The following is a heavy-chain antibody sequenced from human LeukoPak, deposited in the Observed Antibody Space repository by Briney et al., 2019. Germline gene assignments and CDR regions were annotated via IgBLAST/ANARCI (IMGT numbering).Heavy chain of an antibody. CDR2: INPNSGGT. D-gene: IGHD5-18*01. J-gene: IGHJ4*02. Sequence: ASVKVSCKASGYTFTGYFMHWVRQAPGHGLEWMGWINPNSGGTNYAQKFQGRVTMTRDTSISTAYMELSSLRSDDTAVYYCARGGIQLWFLVDYWGQGTLVTVSS. CDR3: ARGGIQLWFLVDY. CDR1: GYTFTGYF. V-gene: IGHV1-2*02.